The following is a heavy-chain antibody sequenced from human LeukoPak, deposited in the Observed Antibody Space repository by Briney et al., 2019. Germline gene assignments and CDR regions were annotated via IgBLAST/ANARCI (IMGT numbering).Heavy chain of an antibody. Sequence: GASPKVSCKASGYIFTAYYLHWVWVAPGQGLWCMGWIYVYSGDATYAQKFQGKVTMTRDTSISTAYMELNTLTSDDTAVYYYARARNWWFDPWGQGTLVTVSS. CDR1: GYIFTAYY. CDR3: ARARNWWFDP. CDR2: IYVYSGDA. J-gene: IGHJ5*02. D-gene: IGHD1-14*01. V-gene: IGHV1-2*02.